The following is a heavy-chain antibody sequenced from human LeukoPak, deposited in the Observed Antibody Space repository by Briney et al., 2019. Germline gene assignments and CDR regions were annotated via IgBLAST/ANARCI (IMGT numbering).Heavy chain of an antibody. V-gene: IGHV4-61*08. D-gene: IGHD1-26*01. CDR2: IYYSGST. CDR3: ARYSGSPTWYLDF. J-gene: IGHJ4*02. CDR1: GGSISSGGYY. Sequence: PSETLSLTCTVSGGSISSGGYYWSWIRQHPGKGLEWIGYIYYSGSTKYNPSLMSRVTMSADTSKNQFSLRLTSVTAADTAVYYCARYSGSPTWYLDFWGQGALVTVSS.